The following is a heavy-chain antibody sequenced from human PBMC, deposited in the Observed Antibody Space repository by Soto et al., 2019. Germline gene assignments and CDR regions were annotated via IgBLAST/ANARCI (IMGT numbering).Heavy chain of an antibody. CDR3: AKVIYGDYDYYYGMDV. J-gene: IGHJ6*02. V-gene: IGHV3-23*01. Sequence: GGSLRLSCAASGFTFSSYAMSWVRQAPGKGLEWVSAISGSGGSTYYADSVKGRFTISRDNSKNTLYLQMNSLRAEDTAVYYCAKVIYGDYDYYYGMDVWGQGTTVTVSS. D-gene: IGHD4-17*01. CDR2: ISGSGGST. CDR1: GFTFSSYA.